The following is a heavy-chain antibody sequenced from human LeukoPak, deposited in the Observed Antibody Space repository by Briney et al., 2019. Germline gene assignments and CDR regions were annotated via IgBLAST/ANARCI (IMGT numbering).Heavy chain of an antibody. CDR3: ARDGGCGGDCYSSHFDH. Sequence: SVKVSCKASGGTFSTYAISWVRQAPGQGLEWMGRIIPIFDTANYAQKFQGRVTITTDEPTSTAYMELSSLRFEDTAVYYCARDGGCGGDCYSSHFDHWGQGTQVTVSS. J-gene: IGHJ4*02. V-gene: IGHV1-69*05. D-gene: IGHD2-21*02. CDR2: IIPIFDTA. CDR1: GGTFSTYA.